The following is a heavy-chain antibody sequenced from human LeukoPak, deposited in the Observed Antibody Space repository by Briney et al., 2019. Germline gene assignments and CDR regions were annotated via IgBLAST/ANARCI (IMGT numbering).Heavy chain of an antibody. Sequence: GGSLRLSCAASGFTFSNYNMNWVRQAPGKGLEWISYIGIRSSTIYYADSVKGRFSISRDSSKNILYLQMNSLRAEDTAVYYCAKDRCSNGIGCYYYYMDVWGKGTTVTISS. CDR2: IGIRSSTI. CDR3: AKDRCSNGIGCYYYYMDV. CDR1: GFTFSNYN. J-gene: IGHJ6*03. V-gene: IGHV3-48*01. D-gene: IGHD2-8*01.